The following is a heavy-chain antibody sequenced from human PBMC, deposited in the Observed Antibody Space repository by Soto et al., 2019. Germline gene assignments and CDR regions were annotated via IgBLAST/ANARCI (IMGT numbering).Heavy chain of an antibody. CDR2: ISAYNGNT. CDR1: GYTFTSYG. J-gene: IGHJ5*02. Sequence: ASVKVSCKASGYTFTSYGISWVRQAPGQGLEWMGWISAYNGNTNYAQKLQGRVTMTTDTSTSTAYLELRSLRSADTAVYYCARSFLRITMIITPYRFDPWGQGTLVTVSS. CDR3: ARSFLRITMIITPYRFDP. V-gene: IGHV1-18*04. D-gene: IGHD3-22*01.